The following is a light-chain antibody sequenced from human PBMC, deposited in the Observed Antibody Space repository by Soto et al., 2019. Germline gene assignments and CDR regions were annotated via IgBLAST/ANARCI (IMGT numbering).Light chain of an antibody. J-gene: IGKJ1*01. CDR1: QSVLYSSNNKNS. CDR3: QQYYSTPTWT. CDR2: WAS. V-gene: IGKV4-1*01. Sequence: DIVMTQSPDSLAVSLGERATINCKSSQSVLYSSNNKNSLAWYQQKPGQPPKLLIYWASTRESGVPDRFSGSGSGTDFPLTISSLQAEDVAVYYCQQYYSTPTWTFGQGTKVEIK.